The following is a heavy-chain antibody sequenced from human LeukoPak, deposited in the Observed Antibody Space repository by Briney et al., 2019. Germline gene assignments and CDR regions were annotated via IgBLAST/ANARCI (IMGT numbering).Heavy chain of an antibody. CDR3: ARQGYYGSGSYYIPCYYGMDV. CDR1: GGSISSFY. V-gene: IGHV4-59*08. CDR2: INYSGST. Sequence: SETLSLTCTVSGGSISSFYWSWIRQPPGKGLEWIGDINYSGSTSSHPSLRSRLSISVDTSKNQFSLKLNSVTAADTAVYYCARQGYYGSGSYYIPCYYGMDVWGQGTTVTVSS. J-gene: IGHJ6*02. D-gene: IGHD3-10*01.